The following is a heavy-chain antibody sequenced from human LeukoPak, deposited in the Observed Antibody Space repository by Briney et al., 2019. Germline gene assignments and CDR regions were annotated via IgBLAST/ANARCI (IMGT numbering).Heavy chain of an antibody. CDR2: IYYSGST. D-gene: IGHD6-19*01. J-gene: IGHJ3*02. V-gene: IGHV4-59*01. CDR1: GGSISSYY. Sequence: PSETLSLTCTVSGGSISSYYWSWIRQPPGKGLEWIGYIYYSGSTNYNPSLKSRVTISVDTSKNQFSLKLSSVTAADTAVYYCARGYSSGWSLHAFDIWGQGTMVTVSS. CDR3: ARGYSSGWSLHAFDI.